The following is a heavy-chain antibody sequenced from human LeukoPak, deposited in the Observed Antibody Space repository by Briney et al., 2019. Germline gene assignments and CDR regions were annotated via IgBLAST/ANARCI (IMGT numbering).Heavy chain of an antibody. CDR1: GGSISSGDYY. CDR2: IYTSGRT. Sequence: SETLSLTCTVSGGSISSGDYYWSWIRQPPGKGLEWIGRIYTSGRTNYNPSLNSRATMSVDTSKNQFLLMLSSVTADEPAGYYCARDYYDSSGYYGNWFDPGGQGTLVTVS. J-gene: IGHJ5*02. V-gene: IGHV4-61*02. CDR3: ARDYYDSSGYYGNWFDP. D-gene: IGHD3-22*01.